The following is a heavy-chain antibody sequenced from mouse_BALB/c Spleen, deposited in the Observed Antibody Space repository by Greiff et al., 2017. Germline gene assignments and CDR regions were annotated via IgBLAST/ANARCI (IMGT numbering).Heavy chain of an antibody. Sequence: DVKVEESGPGLVKPSQSLSLTCTVTGYSITSDYAWNWIRQFPGNKLEWMGYISYRGSTSYNPSRKSRISITRDTSKNQFFLQLNSVTTEDTATYYCARDGYFDYWGQGTTLTVSS. J-gene: IGHJ2*01. CDR3: ARDGYFDY. CDR1: GYSITSDYA. D-gene: IGHD2-3*01. CDR2: ISYRGST. V-gene: IGHV3-2*02.